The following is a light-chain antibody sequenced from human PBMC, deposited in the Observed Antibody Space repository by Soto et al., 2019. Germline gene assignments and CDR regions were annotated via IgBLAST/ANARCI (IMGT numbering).Light chain of an antibody. CDR1: QSISSW. Sequence: DIQMTQSPSTLSASVGDRVTITCRASQSISSWLAWYQQKPGKAPKLLIYKASSLESGVPSRFSGRGSGTEFTLTISRLQPDEFATYYCKQYNSYSRTFGQGTKVEIK. CDR3: KQYNSYSRT. J-gene: IGKJ1*01. CDR2: KAS. V-gene: IGKV1-5*03.